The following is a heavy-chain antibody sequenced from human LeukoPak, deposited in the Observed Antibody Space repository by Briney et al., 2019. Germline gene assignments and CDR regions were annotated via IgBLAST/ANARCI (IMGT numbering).Heavy chain of an antibody. D-gene: IGHD4-17*01. CDR2: INHSGST. CDR3: ARGLSTVTTPSDGMDV. V-gene: IGHV4-34*01. Sequence: RTSETLSLTCAVYGGSFSGYYWSWIRQPPGKGLEWIGEINHSGSTNYNPSLKSRVTISVDTSKNQFSLKLSSVTAADTAVYYCARGLSTVTTPSDGMDVWGQGTTVTVSS. J-gene: IGHJ6*02. CDR1: GGSFSGYY.